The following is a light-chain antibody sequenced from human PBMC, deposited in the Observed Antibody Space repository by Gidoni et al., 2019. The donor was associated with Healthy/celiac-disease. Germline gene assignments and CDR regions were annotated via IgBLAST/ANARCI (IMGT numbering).Light chain of an antibody. V-gene: IGKV3-20*01. CDR2: GES. J-gene: IGKJ4*01. CDR1: QSVSSSY. Sequence: IVLPQPRDTLPLSPGESATLSCRASQSVSSSYLAWYQQNPGQAPRLLIYGESSRATGIPDRFSDSGSGTDFTLTISRLEAEDVAVYYYRQYGSSPQLTFGGGTRVEIK. CDR3: RQYGSSPQLT.